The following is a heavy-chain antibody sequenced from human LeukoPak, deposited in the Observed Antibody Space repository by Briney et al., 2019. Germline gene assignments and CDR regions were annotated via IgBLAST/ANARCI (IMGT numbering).Heavy chain of an antibody. CDR3: ARVMYSSSNHGAFDI. J-gene: IGHJ3*02. CDR2: INPNSGGT. CDR1: GYTFTGYY. D-gene: IGHD6-6*01. V-gene: IGHV1-2*04. Sequence: ASVKVSCKASGYTFTGYYMHWVRQAPGQGLEWMGWINPNSGGTNYAQKFQGWVTMTRDTSISTAYMELSSLRSEDTAVYYCARVMYSSSNHGAFDIWGQGTMVTVSS.